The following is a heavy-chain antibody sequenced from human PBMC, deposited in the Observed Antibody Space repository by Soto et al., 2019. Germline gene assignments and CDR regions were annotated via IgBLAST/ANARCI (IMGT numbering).Heavy chain of an antibody. CDR2: ISGTGGIT. CDR1: GFTFSSYA. J-gene: IGHJ6*02. Sequence: EVQLLESGGGLVQPGGSRRLSCAASGFTFSSYAMNWVRQAPGKGLEWVSVISGTGGITYHADSVKGRFTISRDNSKNTLYLQMDSLRAEDTAVYFCAKEETVISHYYYYYGMDVWGQGTTVTVSS. V-gene: IGHV3-23*01. D-gene: IGHD4-4*01. CDR3: AKEETVISHYYYYYGMDV.